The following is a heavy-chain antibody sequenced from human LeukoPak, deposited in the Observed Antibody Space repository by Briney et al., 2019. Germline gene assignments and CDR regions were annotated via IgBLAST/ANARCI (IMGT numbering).Heavy chain of an antibody. Sequence: GASVKVSCKASGGTFSSYAVSWVRQAPGQGLEWMGWINPKSGGTNYAQQFQGRVTMTRDTSISTAYMELSRLRSDDTAMYYCARDKLRYFDYWGQGTLVTVSS. CDR2: INPKSGGT. J-gene: IGHJ4*02. CDR3: ARDKLRYFDY. V-gene: IGHV1-2*02. CDR1: GGTFSSYA. D-gene: IGHD3-10*01.